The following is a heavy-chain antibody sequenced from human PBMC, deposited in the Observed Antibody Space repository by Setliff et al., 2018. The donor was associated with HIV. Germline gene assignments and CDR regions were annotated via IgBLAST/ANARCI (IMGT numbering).Heavy chain of an antibody. CDR2: INHSGST. CDR3: ARHSPSDY. J-gene: IGHJ4*02. CDR1: GGSFSGYY. V-gene: IGHV4-34*01. Sequence: SETLSLTCAVYGGSFSGYYWSWIRQPPGKGLEWIGEINHSGSTNYNPSLKSRVTISVDTSKNQFSLRLTSVTAADTAVYYCARHSPSDYWGQGTLVTAPQ.